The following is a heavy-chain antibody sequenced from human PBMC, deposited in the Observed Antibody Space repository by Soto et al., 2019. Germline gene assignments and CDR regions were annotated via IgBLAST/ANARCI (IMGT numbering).Heavy chain of an antibody. Sequence: QVQLVESAGGVVQPGTSLRLSCSASGFSFDAYGMQWVRQTPGKGLEWVAVISYDGSHRTYGDSVKGRFTISRDNSKNTVHLQMNSLRAEDTALYYCTKEGRGYGGFDPNSYFENWGQGTQVTVSS. CDR3: TKEGRGYGGFDPNSYFEN. CDR2: ISYDGSHR. J-gene: IGHJ4*02. CDR1: GFSFDAYG. D-gene: IGHD5-12*01. V-gene: IGHV3-30*18.